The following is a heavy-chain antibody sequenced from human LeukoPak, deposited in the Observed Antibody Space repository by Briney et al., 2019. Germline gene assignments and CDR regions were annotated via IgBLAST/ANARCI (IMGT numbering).Heavy chain of an antibody. D-gene: IGHD2-2*01. CDR2: IGISSGNT. CDR3: GRDTKYFFDN. Sequence: PGGSLRLSCAASGFTFSSYSMNWVRQAPGKGLEWISYIGISSGNTKYADSVKGRFTTSGDKAKNLVYFQMNSLRGEDTVVYYCGRDTKYFFDNWGQGTLVTVSS. J-gene: IGHJ4*02. V-gene: IGHV3-48*01. CDR1: GFTFSSYS.